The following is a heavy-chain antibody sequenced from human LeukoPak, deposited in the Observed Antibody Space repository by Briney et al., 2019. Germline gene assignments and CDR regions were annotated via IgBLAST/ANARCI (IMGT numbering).Heavy chain of an antibody. D-gene: IGHD3-16*01. CDR3: AGGHSYYYYGMDV. V-gene: IGHV4-59*01. CDR1: SGSISSYY. CDR2: IYYSGST. Sequence: SETLSLTCTVSSGSISSYYCSWIRQPPGKGLEWIGYIYYSGSTNYNPSLKSRVTISVDTSRNQFSLKLNSVTAADTAVYYCAGGHSYYYYGMDVWGQGTTVTVSS. J-gene: IGHJ6*02.